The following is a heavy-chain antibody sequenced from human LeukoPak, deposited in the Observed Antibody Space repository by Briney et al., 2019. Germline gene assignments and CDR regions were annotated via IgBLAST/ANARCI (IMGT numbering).Heavy chain of an antibody. V-gene: IGHV3-33*06. J-gene: IGHJ6*03. CDR3: AKDSLYDSSGYYYEAYYYYYYYMDV. CDR1: GFTFSSYG. CDR2: IWYDGSNK. D-gene: IGHD3-22*01. Sequence: GGSLRLSCAASGFTFSSYGMHWVRQAPGKGLEWVAVIWYDGSNKYYADSVKGRLTISRDNSKNTLYLQMNSLRAEDTAVYYCAKDSLYDSSGYYYEAYYYYYYYMDVWGKGTTVTVSS.